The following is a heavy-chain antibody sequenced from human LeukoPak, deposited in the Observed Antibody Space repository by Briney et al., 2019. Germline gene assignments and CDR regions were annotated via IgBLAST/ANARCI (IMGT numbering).Heavy chain of an antibody. D-gene: IGHD2-8*01. V-gene: IGHV3-23*01. J-gene: IGHJ6*04. Sequence: GGSLRLSCAASGFTFSSYSMNWVRQAPGKGLEWVSAISGSGGSTYYADSVKGRFTISRDNYKNTLYLQMNSLRAEDTAVYYCAKPGTYCTNGVCRNVWGKGTTVTVSS. CDR1: GFTFSSYS. CDR3: AKPGTYCTNGVCRNV. CDR2: ISGSGGST.